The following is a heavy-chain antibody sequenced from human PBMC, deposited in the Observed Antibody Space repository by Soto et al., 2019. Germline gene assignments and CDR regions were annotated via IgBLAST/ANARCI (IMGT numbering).Heavy chain of an antibody. CDR3: AREMTQLYYYDSSGYNWFDP. D-gene: IGHD3-22*01. Sequence: SETLSLTCTVSGGSISSYYWSWIRQPPGKGLEWIGYIYYSGSTNYNPSLKSRVTISVDTSKNQFSLKLSSVTAADTAVYYCAREMTQLYYYDSSGYNWFDPWGQGPLVAVSS. J-gene: IGHJ5*02. V-gene: IGHV4-59*01. CDR2: IYYSGST. CDR1: GGSISSYY.